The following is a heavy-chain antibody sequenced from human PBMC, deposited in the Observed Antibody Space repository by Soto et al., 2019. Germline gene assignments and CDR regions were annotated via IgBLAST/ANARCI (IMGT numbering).Heavy chain of an antibody. V-gene: IGHV4-59*01. CDR3: ARVKGSRIAARPHYYYYMDV. D-gene: IGHD6-6*01. J-gene: IGHJ6*03. Sequence: SETLSLTCTVSGGSISSYYWSWIRQPPGKGLEWIGYIYYSGSTNYNPSLKSRVTISVDTSKNQFSLKLSSVTAADTAVYYCARVKGSRIAARPHYYYYMDVRGKGTTVTVSS. CDR2: IYYSGST. CDR1: GGSISSYY.